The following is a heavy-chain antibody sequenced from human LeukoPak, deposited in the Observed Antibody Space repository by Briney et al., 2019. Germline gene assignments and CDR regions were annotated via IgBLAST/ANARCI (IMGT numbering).Heavy chain of an antibody. Sequence: ETLSLTCTVSGGSISSYYWSWIRQPPGKGLEWVSAISGSGGSTYYADSVKGRFTISRDNSKNTLYLQMNSLRAEDTAVYYCAKRTDYWGQGTLVTVSS. CDR2: ISGSGGST. V-gene: IGHV3-23*01. CDR3: AKRTDY. CDR1: GGSISSYY. J-gene: IGHJ4*02.